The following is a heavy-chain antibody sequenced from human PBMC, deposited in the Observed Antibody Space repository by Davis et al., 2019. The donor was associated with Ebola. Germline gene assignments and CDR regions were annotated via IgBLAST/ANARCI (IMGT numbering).Heavy chain of an antibody. CDR3: ADSWLPTGH. J-gene: IGHJ4*02. CDR1: GFAFSDYY. CDR2: ITSSSSYT. Sequence: GESLKISCAASGFAFSDYYMNWIRQAPGKGLEWVSYITSSSSYTNYADSVRGRFTISRDNAKNSLYLQMNSLRAEDTAVYYCADSWLPTGHWGQGTLVTVSS. V-gene: IGHV3-11*06. D-gene: IGHD6-19*01.